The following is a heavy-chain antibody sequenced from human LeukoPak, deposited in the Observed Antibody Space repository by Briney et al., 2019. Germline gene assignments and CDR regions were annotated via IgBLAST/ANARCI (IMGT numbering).Heavy chain of an antibody. D-gene: IGHD6-19*01. CDR3: AREGGLIAVANYFDY. CDR1: GGSFSGYY. Sequence: SETLSLTCAVYGGSFSGYYWSWIRQPPGKGLEWIGEINHSGSTNYNPSLKSRVTISVDTSKNQFSLKLSSVTAADTAVYYCAREGGLIAVANYFDYRGQGTLVTVSS. CDR2: INHSGST. J-gene: IGHJ4*02. V-gene: IGHV4-34*01.